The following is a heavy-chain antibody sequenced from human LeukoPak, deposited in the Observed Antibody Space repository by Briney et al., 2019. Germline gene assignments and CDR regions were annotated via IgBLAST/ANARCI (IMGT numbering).Heavy chain of an antibody. J-gene: IGHJ4*02. CDR1: GYTFTSYG. CDR2: SSPYNGNT. V-gene: IGHV1-18*01. CDR3: AGGGTSGWRTPNDDY. D-gene: IGHD6-19*01. Sequence: GASVKVSCKASGYTFTSYGISWVRQAPGQGLEWMGWSSPYNGNTNYAQKLRGRVTMTTDTSTSTAYMELRSLRSDDTAVYYCAGGGTSGWRTPNDDYWGQGTLVTVSS.